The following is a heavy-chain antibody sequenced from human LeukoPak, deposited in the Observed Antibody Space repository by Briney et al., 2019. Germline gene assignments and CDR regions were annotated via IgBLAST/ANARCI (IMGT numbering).Heavy chain of an antibody. D-gene: IGHD3-22*01. Sequence: PGGSLRLSCAASGFTFSDYYMSWIRQAPGKGLEWVSYISSSGSTIYYADSVKGRFTISRDNAKNSLYLQMNSLRAEDTAVYYCARAPYYYDSSGYFQHWGQGTLVTVSS. V-gene: IGHV3-11*04. CDR1: GFTFSDYY. CDR3: ARAPYYYDSSGYFQH. CDR2: ISSSGSTI. J-gene: IGHJ1*01.